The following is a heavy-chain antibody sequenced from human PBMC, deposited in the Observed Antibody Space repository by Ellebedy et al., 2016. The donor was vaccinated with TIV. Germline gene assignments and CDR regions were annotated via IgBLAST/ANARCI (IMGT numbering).Heavy chain of an antibody. CDR3: ATLPPRGSGNY. CDR2: VNQSGST. CDR1: GGSFTGYY. J-gene: IGHJ4*02. Sequence: SETLSLTCAVSGGSFTGYYWRWIRQSPGKGLEWIGEVNQSGSTNYNPSLKTRVTISVDTSKNQFSLKLTSVTAADTAVYYCATLPPRGSGNYWGQGTLVTVSS. V-gene: IGHV4-34*01. D-gene: IGHD1-26*01.